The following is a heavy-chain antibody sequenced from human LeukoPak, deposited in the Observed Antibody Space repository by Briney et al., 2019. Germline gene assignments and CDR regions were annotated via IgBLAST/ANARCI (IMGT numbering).Heavy chain of an antibody. D-gene: IGHD1-26*01. CDR1: GGSISSGSYY. Sequence: PSQTLYLTCTVSGGSISSGSYYWSWIRQPAGKGLEWIGRIYTSGSTNYNPSLKSRVTISVDTSKNQFSLKLSSVTAADTAVYYCARDGPGRSVYFDYWGQGTLVTVSS. CDR2: IYTSGST. V-gene: IGHV4-61*02. J-gene: IGHJ4*02. CDR3: ARDGPGRSVYFDY.